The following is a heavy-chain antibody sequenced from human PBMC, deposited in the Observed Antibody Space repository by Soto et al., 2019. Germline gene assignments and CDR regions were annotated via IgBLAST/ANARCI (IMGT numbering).Heavy chain of an antibody. V-gene: IGHV3-33*01. J-gene: IGHJ6*02. D-gene: IGHD3-16*01. CDR2: IWYDGSNK. CDR3: ARFEARYGMDV. CDR1: GFTFSSYG. Sequence: GGSLILSCAASGFTFSSYGMHWVRQAPGKGLEWVAVIWYDGSNKYYADSVKGRFTISRDNSKNTLYLQMNSLRAEDTAVYYCARFEARYGMDVWGQGTTVTVSS.